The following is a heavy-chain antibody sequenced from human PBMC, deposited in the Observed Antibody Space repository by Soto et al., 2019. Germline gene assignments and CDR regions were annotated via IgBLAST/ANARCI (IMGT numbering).Heavy chain of an antibody. CDR2: IWYDGSNK. V-gene: IGHV3-33*01. CDR3: ARGGYGDYYFDY. CDR1: GFTFSSYG. D-gene: IGHD4-17*01. Sequence: QVQLVESGGGVVQPGRSLRLSCAASGFTFSSYGMHWVRQAPGKGLEWVAGIWYDGSNKYYADSVKGRFTISRDNSKNTLYLQMNSLRAEDTAVYYCARGGYGDYYFDYWGQGTLVTVSS. J-gene: IGHJ4*02.